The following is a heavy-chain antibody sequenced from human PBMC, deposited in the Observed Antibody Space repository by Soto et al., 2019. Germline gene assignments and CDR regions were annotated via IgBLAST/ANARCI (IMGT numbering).Heavy chain of an antibody. CDR2: ISGSGGST. CDR3: AKCLSGDYYDSRGTTDAFDI. CDR1: GFTFSSYA. Sequence: GXLRLSCAASGFTFSSYAMSWVRQAPGKGLEWVSAISGSGGSTYYADSVKGRFTISRDNSKNTLYLQMNSLRAEDTAVYYCAKCLSGDYYDSRGTTDAFDIWGQGTMVTVSS. J-gene: IGHJ3*02. D-gene: IGHD3-22*01. V-gene: IGHV3-23*01.